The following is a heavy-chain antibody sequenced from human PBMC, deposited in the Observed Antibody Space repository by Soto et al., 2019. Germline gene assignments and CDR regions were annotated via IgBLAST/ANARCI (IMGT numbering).Heavy chain of an antibody. CDR3: TLPPGPAAWFPDY. D-gene: IGHD2-2*01. Sequence: GGSLRLSCAASGFTFSNAWMSWVRQAPGKGLEWVGRIKSKTDGGTTDYAAPVKGRFTLSRDDSKNTVYLQMNSLKTEDTAVYYCTLPPGPAAWFPDYWGQGTLVTVSS. CDR2: IKSKTDGGTT. CDR1: GFTFSNAW. V-gene: IGHV3-15*01. J-gene: IGHJ4*02.